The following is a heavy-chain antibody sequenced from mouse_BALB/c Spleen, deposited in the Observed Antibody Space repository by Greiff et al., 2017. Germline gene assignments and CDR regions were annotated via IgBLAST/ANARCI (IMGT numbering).Heavy chain of an antibody. Sequence: VQLQQSGAELVKPGASVKLSCKASGYTFTSCWMHWVKLRPGQGFEWIGEINPSNGGTNYNEKFKRKATLTVDKSSSTAYMQLSSLTSEDSAVYYCTIRGYGRGFAYWGQGTLVTVSA. D-gene: IGHD1-2*01. CDR3: TIRGYGRGFAY. V-gene: IGHV1S16*01. CDR2: INPSNGGT. CDR1: GYTFTSCW. J-gene: IGHJ3*01.